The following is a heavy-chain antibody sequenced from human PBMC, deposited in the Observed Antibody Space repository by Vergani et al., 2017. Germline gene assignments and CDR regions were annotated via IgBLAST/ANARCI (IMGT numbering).Heavy chain of an antibody. Sequence: QVQLVQSGAEVKKPGASVKVSCKASGYTFTGYYMHWVRQAPGQGREWMGWINPNSGGTNYAQKFQGRVTMTRDTSISTAYMELSRLRSDDTAVYYCARDRAVAGTAYYYYGMDVWGQGTTVTVSS. J-gene: IGHJ6*02. CDR3: ARDRAVAGTAYYYYGMDV. CDR1: GYTFTGYY. V-gene: IGHV1-2*02. CDR2: INPNSGGT. D-gene: IGHD6-19*01.